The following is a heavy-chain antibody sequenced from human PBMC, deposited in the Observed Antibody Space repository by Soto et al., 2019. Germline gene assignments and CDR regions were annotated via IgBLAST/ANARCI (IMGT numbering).Heavy chain of an antibody. J-gene: IGHJ4*02. V-gene: IGHV3-7*01. Sequence: GSLRLSCAASGFTFSSHWMSWVRQAPGKGLEWVANIKQDGSERYYVDSVKGRFSISRDNAENSLYLQMTSLRAEDTAVYYCAREDTYGLYVDYWGQGTLVTVSS. CDR3: AREDTYGLYVDY. CDR1: GFTFSSHW. CDR2: IKQDGSER. D-gene: IGHD5-18*01.